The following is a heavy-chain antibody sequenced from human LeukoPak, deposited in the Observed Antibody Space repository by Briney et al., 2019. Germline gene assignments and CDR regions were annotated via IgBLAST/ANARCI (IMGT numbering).Heavy chain of an antibody. CDR3: ARVVVGITLDY. CDR2: IYYSGST. V-gene: IGHV4-59*01. CDR1: GGSISSYY. Sequence: SETLSLTCTVSGGSISSYYWSWIRQPPGKGLEWIGYIYYSGSTNYNPSLKSRVTISVDTSKNQFSLKLSSVTAADTAVYYCARVVVGITLDYWGQGTLVTVSS. D-gene: IGHD2-21*01. J-gene: IGHJ4*02.